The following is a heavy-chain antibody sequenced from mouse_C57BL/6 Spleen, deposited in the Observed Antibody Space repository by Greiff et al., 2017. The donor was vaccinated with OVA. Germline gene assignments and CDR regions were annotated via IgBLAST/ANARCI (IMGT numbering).Heavy chain of an antibody. CDR2: INPSTGGT. CDR1: GYSFTGYY. CDR3: ARWAGNYDY. D-gene: IGHD3-3*01. J-gene: IGHJ2*01. V-gene: IGHV1-42*01. Sequence: EVQLQQSGPELVKPGASVKISCKASGYSFTGYYMNWVKQSPEKSLEWIGEINPSTGGTTYNQKFKAKATLTVDKSSSTAYMQLKSLTSEDSAVYYCARWAGNYDYWGQGTTLTVSA.